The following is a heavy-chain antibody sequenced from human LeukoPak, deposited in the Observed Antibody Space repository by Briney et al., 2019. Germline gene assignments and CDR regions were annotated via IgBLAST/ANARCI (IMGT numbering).Heavy chain of an antibody. CDR2: IRSQKYGGTT. CDR3: TRVPGLGYYDTSGYYYFDY. D-gene: IGHD3-22*01. CDR1: GFTFADFG. V-gene: IGHV3-49*04. J-gene: IGHJ4*02. Sequence: GGSLRLSCTTSGFTFADFGVSWVRQAPGKGLEWVGFIRSQKYGGTTELVASVKDRFTISRDDSTSIAYLQMNNLKTEDTAMYFCTRVPGLGYYDTSGYYYFDYWGQGTLATVSS.